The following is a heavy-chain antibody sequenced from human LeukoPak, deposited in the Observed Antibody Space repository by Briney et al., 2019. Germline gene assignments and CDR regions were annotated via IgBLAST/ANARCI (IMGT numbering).Heavy chain of an antibody. Sequence: PSETLSLTCTVSGGSISSYYWSWIRQPPGKGLEWIGYIYYSGSTNCNPSLKSRVTISVDTSKNQFSLTLSSVTAADTAVYYCAREGGDFGDFGYWGQGTLVTVSS. D-gene: IGHD3-10*01. CDR1: GGSISSYY. CDR2: IYYSGST. CDR3: AREGGDFGDFGY. J-gene: IGHJ4*02. V-gene: IGHV4-59*01.